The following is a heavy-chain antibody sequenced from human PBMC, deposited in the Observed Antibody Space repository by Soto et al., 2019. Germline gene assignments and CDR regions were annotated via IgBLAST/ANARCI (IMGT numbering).Heavy chain of an antibody. CDR2: MNPNSGNT. CDR3: ARRDYYGSGTDDAFDI. CDR1: GYTFTSYD. V-gene: IGHV1-8*01. Sequence: GASVKVSCKASGYTFTSYDINWVRQATGQGLEWMGWMNPNSGNTGYAQKFQGRVTMTRNTSISTAYMELSSLRSEDTAVYYCARRDYYGSGTDDAFDIWGQGTMVTVSS. J-gene: IGHJ3*02. D-gene: IGHD3-10*01.